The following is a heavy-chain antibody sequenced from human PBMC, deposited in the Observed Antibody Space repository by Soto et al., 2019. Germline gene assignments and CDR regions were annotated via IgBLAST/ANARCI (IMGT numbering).Heavy chain of an antibody. CDR3: ARGPPGRAMSPRYFDL. V-gene: IGHV5-51*01. CDR2: IYPGGSET. CDR1: GYSFSTYW. D-gene: IGHD2-2*01. Sequence: GESLKISCEGPGYSFSTYWIGWVRQMPRKGLEWMGIIYPGGSETKYSPSFECHVTMSADKSIGAAYLQWSRLKASDRAMYYCARGPPGRAMSPRYFDLWGQGTLVTVSS. J-gene: IGHJ4*02.